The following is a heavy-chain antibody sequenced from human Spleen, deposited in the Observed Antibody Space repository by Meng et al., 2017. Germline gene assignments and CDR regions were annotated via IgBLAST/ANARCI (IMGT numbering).Heavy chain of an antibody. Sequence: QVHLQRSGPEGETPRAPARVSCKASGYAFGTYGIYWVRQAPGQGLEWMGIISPSGDGTTYAQRFQGRFTMTTDTSTSTVYMELSSLRSEDTAVYYCARGPEGGYDYFDYWGQGTLVTVSS. D-gene: IGHD5-12*01. CDR1: GYAFGTYG. CDR2: ISPSGDGT. CDR3: ARGPEGGYDYFDY. V-gene: IGHV1-46*03. J-gene: IGHJ4*02.